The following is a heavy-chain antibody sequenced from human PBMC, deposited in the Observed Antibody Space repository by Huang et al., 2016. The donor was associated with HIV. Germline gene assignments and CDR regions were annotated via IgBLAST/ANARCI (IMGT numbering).Heavy chain of an antibody. Sequence: QLQLQESGPGLVKPSETLSLTCTVSGGSITTGTYYWGWLRQSPGKGPEWIASVHYSGDSYYNPARKSRVTVSVDTSRNQFSLGMNAVTAADTAVYVCARHWGREGYNYFWYFDFWGRGALVTVSS. J-gene: IGHJ2*01. D-gene: IGHD1-1*01. CDR3: ARHWGREGYNYFWYFDF. CDR2: VHYSGDS. V-gene: IGHV4-39*01. CDR1: GGSITTGTYY.